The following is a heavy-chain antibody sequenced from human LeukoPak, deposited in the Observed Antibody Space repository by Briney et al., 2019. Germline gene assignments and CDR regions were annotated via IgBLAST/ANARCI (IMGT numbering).Heavy chain of an antibody. Sequence: EASVKVSCKASGYTFTSYDINWVRQATGQGLEWMGWMNPNSGNTGYAQKFQGRVTMTRNTSISTAYMELSSLRSEDTAVYYCARGLRITIFGVVRTRGGFDYWGQGTLVTASS. D-gene: IGHD3-3*01. CDR3: ARGLRITIFGVVRTRGGFDY. CDR2: MNPNSGNT. J-gene: IGHJ4*02. CDR1: GYTFTSYD. V-gene: IGHV1-8*01.